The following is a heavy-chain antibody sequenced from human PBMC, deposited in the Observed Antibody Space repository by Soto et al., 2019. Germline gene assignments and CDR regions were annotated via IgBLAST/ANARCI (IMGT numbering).Heavy chain of an antibody. CDR1: GFTFSTYW. D-gene: IGHD3-16*01. J-gene: IGHJ6*02. CDR2: IKEDGSEA. V-gene: IGHV3-7*05. Sequence: GGSLRLSCAASGFTFSTYWMNWVRQAPGKGLEWVANIKEDGSEAYYVDSVKGRFTISRDNAKNSLYLDMNSLRGEDTAVYYCARDWGAPGRGSALGYYYHFGMEVWGQGTTVTVSS. CDR3: ARDWGAPGRGSALGYYYHFGMEV.